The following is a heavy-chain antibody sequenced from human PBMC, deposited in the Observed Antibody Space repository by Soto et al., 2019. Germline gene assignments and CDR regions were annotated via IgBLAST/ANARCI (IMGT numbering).Heavy chain of an antibody. CDR3: AKDPDTHMMFDS. J-gene: IGHJ4*02. Sequence: PWVSLRLSCAASAFTFSRYAMNWVRQAPGQGLVWVSAISPRGGPPYYADSVKGRFTISRDNSKNTLYLQMNSLRAEDTAVHYCAKDPDTHMMFDSWGQGSLVIVSS. D-gene: IGHD3-16*01. CDR2: ISPRGGPP. V-gene: IGHV3-23*01. CDR1: AFTFSRYA.